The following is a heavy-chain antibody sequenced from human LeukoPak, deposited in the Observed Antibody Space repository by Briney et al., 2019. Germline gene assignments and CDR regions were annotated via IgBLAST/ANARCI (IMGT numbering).Heavy chain of an antibody. Sequence: ASVKVSCKASGYTFTGYYMHWVRQAPGQGLEWMGGIIPIFGTANYAQKFQGRVTITADKSTSTAYMELSSLRSEDTAVYYCARGMATIGFDYWGQGTLVTVSS. J-gene: IGHJ4*02. D-gene: IGHD5-24*01. CDR3: ARGMATIGFDY. CDR1: GYTFTGYY. CDR2: IIPIFGTA. V-gene: IGHV1-69*06.